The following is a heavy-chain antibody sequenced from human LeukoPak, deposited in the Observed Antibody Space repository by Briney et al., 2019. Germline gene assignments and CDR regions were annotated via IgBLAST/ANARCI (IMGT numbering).Heavy chain of an antibody. CDR1: GFTFGGYG. V-gene: IGHV3-33*01. CDR3: TRYNNDHFDY. J-gene: IGHJ4*02. Sequence: GGSLRLSCAGSGFTFGGYGMHWFRQTPGKGLEWVADIAYDGSRAFYADSVKGRFTISRDNSKNTMSVQMDDLRAEDTAVYYCTRYNNDHFDYWGQGTLVTVSS. CDR2: IAYDGSRA. D-gene: IGHD1-14*01.